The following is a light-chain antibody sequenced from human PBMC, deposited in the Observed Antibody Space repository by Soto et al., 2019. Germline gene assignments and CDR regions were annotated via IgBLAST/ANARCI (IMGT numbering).Light chain of an antibody. CDR3: QQYGSTLALT. CDR2: GAS. Sequence: EIVLTQSPGTLSLSPGERATLSCRASQSVSSSYLAWYQQKPGQAPRLLIYGASSRATGIPDRFSGSGSGTDFTLIICRLEPEDFAVYYCQQYGSTLALTFGGGTKVEIK. J-gene: IGKJ4*01. V-gene: IGKV3-20*01. CDR1: QSVSSSY.